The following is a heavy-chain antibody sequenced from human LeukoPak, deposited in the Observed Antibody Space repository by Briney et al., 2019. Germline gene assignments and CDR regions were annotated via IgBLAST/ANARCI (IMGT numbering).Heavy chain of an antibody. CDR2: ITWNGEII. CDR1: GFTFNDYG. CDR3: AKDKAQAYYASGSLVL. J-gene: IGHJ4*02. Sequence: GGSLRLSCEAYGFTFNDYGMSWVRQAPGQGPEWVSGITWNGEIIDYAASVKGRFTISRDNAKGSLYLQMNNLRTEDTALYYCAKDKAQAYYASGSLVLWGQGTLVTVSS. V-gene: IGHV3-20*04. D-gene: IGHD3-10*01.